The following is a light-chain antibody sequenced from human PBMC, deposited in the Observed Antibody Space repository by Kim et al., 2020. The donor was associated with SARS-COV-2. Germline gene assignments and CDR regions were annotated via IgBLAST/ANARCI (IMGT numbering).Light chain of an antibody. V-gene: IGKV2-28*01. CDR1: QSLHSAVNIY. J-gene: IGKJ2*01. CDR2: LVS. Sequence: GEPASISCQSAQSLHSAVNIYLDWYLQKPGQSPQVLLYLVSNRASGIPDRFSGSGSGTDFTLNISRVEAEDVGIYYCMQALETPYTFGQGTKLEI. CDR3: MQALETPYT.